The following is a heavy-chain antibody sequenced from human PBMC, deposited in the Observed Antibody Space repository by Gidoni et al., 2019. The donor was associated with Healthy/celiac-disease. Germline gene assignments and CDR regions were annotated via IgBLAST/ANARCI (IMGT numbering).Heavy chain of an antibody. Sequence: QVQLQQWGAGLLKPSETLSLTCAVSGGSFSGYYWSWIRQPPGKGLEWIGEINHSGSTNYNPSLKSRVTISVDTSKNQFSLKLSSVTAADTAVYYCARTRYSYGGYFDYWGQGTLVTVSS. D-gene: IGHD5-18*01. CDR1: GGSFSGYY. V-gene: IGHV4-34*01. CDR2: INHSGST. J-gene: IGHJ4*02. CDR3: ARTRYSYGGYFDY.